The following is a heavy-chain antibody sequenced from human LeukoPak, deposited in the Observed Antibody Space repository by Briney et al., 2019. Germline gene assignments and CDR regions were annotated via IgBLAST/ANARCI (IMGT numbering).Heavy chain of an antibody. CDR3: ARSLGDD. CDR1: GLTFSTYW. Sequence: GGYLRLSCEVSGLTFSTYWMTWVCQAPGKGLEWVASINQNGREKYYVDSVKGRFTISRDNAKDSLYLQMNSLRDEDTAVYYCARSLGDDWGQGTLVTVSS. J-gene: IGHJ4*02. V-gene: IGHV3-7*01. D-gene: IGHD3-16*01. CDR2: INQNGREK.